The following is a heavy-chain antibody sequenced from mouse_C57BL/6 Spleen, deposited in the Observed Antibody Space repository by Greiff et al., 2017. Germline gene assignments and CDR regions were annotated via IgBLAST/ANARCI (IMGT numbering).Heavy chain of an antibody. CDR3: ARSANWEAY. Sequence: QVQLKQPGAELVRPGTSVKLSCKASGYTFTSYWMHWVKQTPGQGLEWIGVIDPSDSYTNYNQKFKGKATLTVGTASSPAYMQLSSLTSEDSAVYYCARSANWEAYWGQGTTLTVSS. D-gene: IGHD4-1*01. V-gene: IGHV1-59*01. J-gene: IGHJ2*01. CDR1: GYTFTSYW. CDR2: IDPSDSYT.